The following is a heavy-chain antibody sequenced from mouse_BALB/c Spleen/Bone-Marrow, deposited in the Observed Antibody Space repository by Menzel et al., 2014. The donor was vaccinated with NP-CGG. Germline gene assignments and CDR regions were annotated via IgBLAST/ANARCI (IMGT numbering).Heavy chain of an antibody. D-gene: IGHD3-3*01. V-gene: IGHV1-18*01. J-gene: IGHJ4*01. CDR1: GYTFTEYT. CDR2: INPNNGGT. Sequence: DVHLVESGPELVKPGASVKISCKTSGYTFTEYTMHWVKQSHGKSLEWIGGINPNNGGTSYNQKFKGRATLTVDKSSSTAYMELRSLTSEDSAVYYCARRAGTLYAMDYRGQGTSVTVSS. CDR3: ARRAGTLYAMDY.